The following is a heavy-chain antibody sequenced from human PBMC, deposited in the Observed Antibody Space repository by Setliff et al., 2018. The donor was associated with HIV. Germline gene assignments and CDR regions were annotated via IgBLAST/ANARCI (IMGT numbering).Heavy chain of an antibody. CDR2: INHNRKT. CDR3: TRVRDHYDSGTYYRPLYFFDS. Sequence: SETLSLTCAVYGGSFSGYFWSWVRQSPGKGLEWIGEINHNRKTNYNPSLKSRVTISIDRSENQFSLKLNSVIAADTAVYYCTRVRDHYDSGTYYRPLYFFDSWGQGTLVTVSS. CDR1: GGSFSGYF. V-gene: IGHV4-34*01. D-gene: IGHD3-10*01. J-gene: IGHJ4*02.